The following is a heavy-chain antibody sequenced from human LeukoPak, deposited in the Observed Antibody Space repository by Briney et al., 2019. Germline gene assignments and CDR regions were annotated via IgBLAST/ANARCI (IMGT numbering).Heavy chain of an antibody. V-gene: IGHV4-34*01. CDR1: GGSFSGYY. D-gene: IGHD4-17*01. CDR2: INHSGST. Sequence: SETLSLTCAVYGGSFSGYYWSWIRQPPGKGLEWIGEINHSGSTNYNPSLKSRVTISVDTSKNQFSLKLSSVTAADTAVYYCARVGYGDYENWFDPWGQGTLVTVSS. J-gene: IGHJ5*02. CDR3: ARVGYGDYENWFDP.